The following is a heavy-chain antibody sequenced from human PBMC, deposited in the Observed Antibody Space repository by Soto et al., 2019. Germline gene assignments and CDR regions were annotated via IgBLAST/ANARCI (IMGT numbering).Heavy chain of an antibody. CDR1: GFSLSTSGVG. Sequence: QITLKESGPTLVKPTQTLTLTCTFSGFSLSTSGVGVGWIRQPPGKALEWLALIYWDDDKRYSPSLKSRLTITKDTSKNQVVLTMTNMDPVDTATYYCAHRGLMITFGGVIAPIAFDIWGQGTMVTVSS. J-gene: IGHJ3*02. CDR3: AHRGLMITFGGVIAPIAFDI. V-gene: IGHV2-5*02. D-gene: IGHD3-16*02. CDR2: IYWDDDK.